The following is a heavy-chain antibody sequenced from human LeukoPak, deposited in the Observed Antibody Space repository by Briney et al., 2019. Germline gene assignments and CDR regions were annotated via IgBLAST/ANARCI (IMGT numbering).Heavy chain of an antibody. V-gene: IGHV4-39*01. CDR3: ARYRIAVAGTAN. CDR1: GGSISSSSYY. J-gene: IGHJ4*02. Sequence: PSETLSLTCTVSGGSISSSSYYWGWIRQPPGKGLEWIGSIYYSGSTYYNPSLKSRVTISVDTSKNQFSLKLSSVTAADTAVYYCARYRIAVAGTANWGRGTLVTVSS. CDR2: IYYSGST. D-gene: IGHD6-19*01.